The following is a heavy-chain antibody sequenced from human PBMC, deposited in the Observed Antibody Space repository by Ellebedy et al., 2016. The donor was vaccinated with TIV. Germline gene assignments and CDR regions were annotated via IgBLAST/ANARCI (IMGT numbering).Heavy chain of an antibody. Sequence: GESLKISCAASGFTFSRFGMQWVRQAPGKGLEWVAVISHDGSVKHYADSVKGRFTISRDNSKNTLNLQLSSLRSEDTAVYYCVKETTELTATTLYWGQGTLVTVSS. CDR2: ISHDGSVK. CDR1: GFTFSRFG. D-gene: IGHD1-1*01. CDR3: VKETTELTATTLY. V-gene: IGHV3-30*18. J-gene: IGHJ4*02.